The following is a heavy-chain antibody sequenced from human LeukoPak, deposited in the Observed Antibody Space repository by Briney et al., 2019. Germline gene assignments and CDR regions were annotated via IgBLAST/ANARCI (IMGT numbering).Heavy chain of an antibody. J-gene: IGHJ4*02. CDR2: VNSDGGTT. CDR1: GFTFDDYT. CDR3: AKDMSGYSGLDY. D-gene: IGHD5-12*01. Sequence: GGSLRLSCAASGFTFDDYTMHWVRQAPGKGLEWVSLVNSDGGTTDYADSVKGRFTISRDNSKNSLYLQMNSLRTEDTALYYWAKDMSGYSGLDYWSQGTLVTV. V-gene: IGHV3-43*01.